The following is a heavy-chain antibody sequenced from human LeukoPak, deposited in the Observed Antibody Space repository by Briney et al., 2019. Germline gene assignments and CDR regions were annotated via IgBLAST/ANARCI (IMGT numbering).Heavy chain of an antibody. CDR1: GFTFGDDA. Sequence: GGSLRLSCIASGFTFGDDAWSWFRQAPGKGLEFIAFIRKKGYGETTDYAASVRGRFTVSRDDAMSVAYLQMNSLQTEDTALYYCSRGLHDYGDSNYYFDQWGRGTLVIVPS. D-gene: IGHD4-17*01. CDR2: IRKKGYGETT. V-gene: IGHV3-49*03. J-gene: IGHJ4*02. CDR3: SRGLHDYGDSNYYFDQ.